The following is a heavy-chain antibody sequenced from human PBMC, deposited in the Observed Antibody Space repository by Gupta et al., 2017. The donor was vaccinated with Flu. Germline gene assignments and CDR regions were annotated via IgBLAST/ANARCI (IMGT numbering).Heavy chain of an antibody. Sequence: QMQLVESGGGVVQFGTSLRLSCSASGFTFRSYGMHWGRQAPGKGLEGVEDIASDGRHKDYADSVRGRLTISRDKSKNTLSLEMDSLRVEDTAVYYCAKDGPWTASCPYYCYYMDVWGKGTTVTVS. CDR2: IASDGRHK. J-gene: IGHJ6*03. CDR3: AKDGPWTASCPYYCYYMDV. CDR1: GFTFRSYG. D-gene: IGHD2-2*01. V-gene: IGHV3-30*18.